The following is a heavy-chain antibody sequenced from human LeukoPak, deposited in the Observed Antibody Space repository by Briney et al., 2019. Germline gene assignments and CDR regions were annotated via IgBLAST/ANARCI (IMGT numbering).Heavy chain of an antibody. CDR3: ARDNIGSGNFDY. J-gene: IGHJ4*02. D-gene: IGHD2-15*01. CDR1: GFTFSSYA. CDR2: ISYDGSNK. V-gene: IGHV3-30*04. Sequence: GRSLRLSCAASGFTFSSYAMHWVRQAPGKGLEWVAVISYDGSNKYYADSVKGRFTISRDNSKNTLYLQMNSLRAEDTAVYYCARDNIGSGNFDYWGQGTLVTVSS.